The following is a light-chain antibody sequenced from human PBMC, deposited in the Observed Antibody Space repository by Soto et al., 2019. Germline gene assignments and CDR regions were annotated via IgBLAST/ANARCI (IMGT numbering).Light chain of an antibody. V-gene: IGKV3-11*01. Sequence: GERATPSCRASQSVSYYLAWYQQKPGQAPRLLIYDASTRATGIPARFSGSGSGTDFTLTISNLEPGDFALYYCQQRNSWPPSITFGQGTRLEIK. CDR3: QQRNSWPPSIT. CDR2: DAS. CDR1: QSVSYY. J-gene: IGKJ5*01.